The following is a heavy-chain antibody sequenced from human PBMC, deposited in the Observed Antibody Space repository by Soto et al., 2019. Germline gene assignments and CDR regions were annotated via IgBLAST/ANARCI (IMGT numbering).Heavy chain of an antibody. CDR3: ARVRFGQWGYAMDV. Sequence: QVQLVESGGGLVKPGGSLRLSCAASGITFSDCYMNWIRQAPGKGLEWVSYMSSSGDSINYAGSVRGRFTVSRDNAKNPLCLPITSMRAEDTAMYYCARVRFGQWGYAMDVWGKGTTVTVSS. CDR2: MSSSGDSI. CDR1: GITFSDCY. J-gene: IGHJ6*04. D-gene: IGHD3-10*01. V-gene: IGHV3-11*01.